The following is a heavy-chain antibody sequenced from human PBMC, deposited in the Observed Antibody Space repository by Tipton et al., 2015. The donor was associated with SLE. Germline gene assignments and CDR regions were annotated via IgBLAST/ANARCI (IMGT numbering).Heavy chain of an antibody. D-gene: IGHD3-3*01. J-gene: IGHJ4*02. CDR2: IYTSGST. CDR1: GGSINNYH. Sequence: TLSLTCIVSGGSINNYHWGWIRQPPGKGLEWIGYIYTSGSTNYNPSLKSRVTISVDTSKNQFSLRLSSVTAADTAVYYCARGLWSGENYFDYWGQGTLVTVSS. V-gene: IGHV4-4*08. CDR3: ARGLWSGENYFDY.